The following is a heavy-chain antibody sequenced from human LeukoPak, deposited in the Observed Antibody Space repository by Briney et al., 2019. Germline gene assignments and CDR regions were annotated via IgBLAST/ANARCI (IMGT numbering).Heavy chain of an antibody. D-gene: IGHD3-10*01. Sequence: GGSLRLSCAASGFTFDDYAMHWVRRAPGKGLEWVSGISWNSGSIGYADSVKGRFTISRDDAKNSLSLEMNNLRAEDTAVYYCARDLYSGSYSDDCWGQGTLVTVSS. CDR1: GFTFDDYA. CDR2: ISWNSGSI. J-gene: IGHJ4*02. CDR3: ARDLYSGSYSDDC. V-gene: IGHV3-9*01.